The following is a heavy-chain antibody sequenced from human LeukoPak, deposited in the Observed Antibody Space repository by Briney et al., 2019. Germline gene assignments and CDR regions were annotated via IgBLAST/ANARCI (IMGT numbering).Heavy chain of an antibody. V-gene: IGHV3-74*01. J-gene: IGHJ1*01. CDR1: GFTFSTYW. D-gene: IGHD3-22*01. Sequence: PGRSLRLSSAASGFTFSTYWMHGVRHAPGKGLVWVSRVTSDGGTHYAASATGLFTIPRDNAKNTVPLQMNSLRPEDTGVYYCARAPSEIGGYYPEYFQHWGQGTLVTVSS. CDR2: VTSDGGT. CDR3: ARAPSEIGGYYPEYFQH.